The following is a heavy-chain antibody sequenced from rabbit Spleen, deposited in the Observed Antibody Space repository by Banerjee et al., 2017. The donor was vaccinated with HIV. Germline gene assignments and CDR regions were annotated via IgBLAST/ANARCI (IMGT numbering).Heavy chain of an antibody. D-gene: IGHD8-1*01. J-gene: IGHJ4*01. CDR3: ARDGAGGSYFDL. V-gene: IGHV1S39*01. Sequence: QEQLVESGGGLVQPGGSLKLSCKASGFDFSVYGLSWVRQAPGKGLEWIGYIEPIFGRTYYASWVNGRFTISKASSTTVTLQMTSLTAADTATYFCARDGAGGSYFDLWGPGTLVTVS. CDR1: GFDFSVYG. CDR2: IEPIFGRT.